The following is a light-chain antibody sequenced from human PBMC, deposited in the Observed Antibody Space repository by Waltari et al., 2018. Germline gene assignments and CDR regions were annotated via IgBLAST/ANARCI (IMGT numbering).Light chain of an antibody. CDR1: QSVLYSSNNKNY. Sequence: DIVMTQSPDSLAVSLGERVTINCKSSQSVLYSSNNKNYLAWYQQKPGQPPKLLIYWASTRESGVPDRFSGSGSGTDFTLTISSLQAEDVAVYYCQQYSTPPWTFGQGTKVEIK. CDR2: WAS. V-gene: IGKV4-1*01. J-gene: IGKJ1*01. CDR3: QQYSTPPWT.